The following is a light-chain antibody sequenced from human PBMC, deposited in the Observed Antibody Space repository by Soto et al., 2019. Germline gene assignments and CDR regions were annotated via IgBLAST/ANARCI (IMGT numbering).Light chain of an antibody. V-gene: IGKV3-20*01. Sequence: EIVLTQSPGTLSLCPGERATLSCRASQSISSSYLVWYQQKPGQAPRLLIYGASSRATGIPDRFSGSGSGTDFTLTISRLEPEDFAVYYCQQYGSSPLLTFGGGTKVEIK. J-gene: IGKJ4*01. CDR2: GAS. CDR1: QSISSSY. CDR3: QQYGSSPLLT.